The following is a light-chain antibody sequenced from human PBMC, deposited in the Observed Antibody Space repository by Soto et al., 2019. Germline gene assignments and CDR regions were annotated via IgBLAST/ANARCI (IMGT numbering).Light chain of an antibody. CDR3: SSYTISRDVV. CDR2: DVS. Sequence: QSALTQPASVSGSPGQSITISCTGTSSDVGGYNYVSWYQQHPGKAPKLMIYDVSNRPSGVSNRFSCSKSGNTASLTISGLQAEDEADYYCSSYTISRDVVFGGGTKLTVL. V-gene: IGLV2-14*01. J-gene: IGLJ2*01. CDR1: SSDVGGYNY.